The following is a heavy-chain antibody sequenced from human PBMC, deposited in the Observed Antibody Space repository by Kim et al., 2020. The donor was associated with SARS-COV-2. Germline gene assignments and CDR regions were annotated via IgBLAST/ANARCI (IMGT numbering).Heavy chain of an antibody. J-gene: IGHJ4*02. D-gene: IGHD3-16*02. V-gene: IGHV4-31*03. CDR1: GGSISSGGYY. CDR3: ARGPYYDYVWGSYRDGDY. Sequence: SETLSLTCTVSGGSISSGGYYWSWIRQHPGKGLEWIGYIYYSGSTYYNPSLKSRVTISVDTSKNQFYLKLSSVTAADTAVYYCARGPYYDYVWGSYRDGDYWGQGTLVTVSS. CDR2: IYYSGST.